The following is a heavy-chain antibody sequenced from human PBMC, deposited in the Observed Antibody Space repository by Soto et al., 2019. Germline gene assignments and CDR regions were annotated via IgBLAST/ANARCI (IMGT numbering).Heavy chain of an antibody. CDR3: ASMGQWRVPGDYYYGMDV. CDR1: GLTVSSNY. Sequence: EVQLVESGGGLIQPGGSLRLSCAASGLTVSSNYMNWVRQAPGKGLRWVSLIYTGGGTYYADSVKGRFTVSRGNYKNTLYLQMNSLRAEDTAVYCCASMGQWRVPGDYYYGMDVWGQGTSVTVSS. CDR2: IYTGGGT. J-gene: IGHJ6*02. V-gene: IGHV3-53*01. D-gene: IGHD6-19*01.